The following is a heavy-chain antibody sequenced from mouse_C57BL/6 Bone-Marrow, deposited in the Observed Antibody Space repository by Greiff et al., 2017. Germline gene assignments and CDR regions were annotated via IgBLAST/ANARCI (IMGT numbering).Heavy chain of an antibody. V-gene: IGHV5-17*01. CDR1: GFTFSDYG. CDR3: ARYLGDD. CDR2: ISSGSSTI. Sequence: VQLQESGGGLVKPGGSLKLSCAASGFTFSDYGMHWVRQAPEKGLEWVAYISSGSSTIYYADTVKGRFTISRDNAKNTLFLQMTRLRAEDTAMYYCARYLGDDWGQGTTLTVSS. D-gene: IGHD3-3*01. J-gene: IGHJ2*01.